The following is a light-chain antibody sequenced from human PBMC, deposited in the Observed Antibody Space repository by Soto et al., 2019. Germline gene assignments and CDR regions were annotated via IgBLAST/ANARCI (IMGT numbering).Light chain of an antibody. CDR1: QSINRW. Sequence: DIQMTQSPSTLSPSFGYTATIPCRASQSINRWLAWYQQKPGKAPKVLIYAASSLQSGVPSRFSGSGSGTDFTLTISSLQPEDFATYYCQQSYSTPTWTFGQGTKVDIK. CDR2: AAS. CDR3: QQSYSTPTWT. J-gene: IGKJ1*01. V-gene: IGKV1-39*01.